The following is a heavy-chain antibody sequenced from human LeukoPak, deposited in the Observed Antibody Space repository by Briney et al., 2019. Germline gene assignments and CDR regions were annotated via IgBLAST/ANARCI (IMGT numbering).Heavy chain of an antibody. CDR2: IYHSGST. CDR3: ARGALSLGYCSSTSCFS. CDR1: GGSISSGGYY. Sequence: SETLSLTCTVSGGSISSGGYYWSWIRQPPGKGLEWIGYIYHSGSTYYNPSLKSRVTISVDRSKNQFSLKLSSVTAADTAVYYCARGALSLGYCSSTSCFSWGQGTLVTVSS. V-gene: IGHV4-30-2*01. J-gene: IGHJ5*02. D-gene: IGHD2-2*01.